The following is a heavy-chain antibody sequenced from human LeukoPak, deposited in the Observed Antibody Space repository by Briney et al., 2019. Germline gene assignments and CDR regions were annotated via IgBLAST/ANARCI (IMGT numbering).Heavy chain of an antibody. V-gene: IGHV4-39*07. Sequence: SETLSLTCTVSGGSISSSSYYWGWLRQPPGKGLEWIGNIYYSGITYYNPSLRSRVTISVDTSKNQFSLKLNSVTAADTAVYYCARGDTVMAPGFDHWGQGTLVTVSS. CDR2: IYYSGIT. J-gene: IGHJ4*02. D-gene: IGHD5-18*01. CDR3: ARGDTVMAPGFDH. CDR1: GGSISSSSYY.